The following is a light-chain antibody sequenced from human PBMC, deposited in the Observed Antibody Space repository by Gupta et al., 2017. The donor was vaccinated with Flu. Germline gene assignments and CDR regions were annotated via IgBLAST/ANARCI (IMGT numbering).Light chain of an antibody. CDR3: QQSWTSPYT. CDR1: QNINTY. J-gene: IGKJ5*01. Sequence: DIQMTQSPSSLSASIGDRVTITCRASQNINTYLSWFQQRPGKAPKLLIYVTSNLQSGVPSRVSGGGSGTDFSLTITSLQPEDFATYYCQQSWTSPYTFGQGTRL. V-gene: IGKV1-39*01. CDR2: VTS.